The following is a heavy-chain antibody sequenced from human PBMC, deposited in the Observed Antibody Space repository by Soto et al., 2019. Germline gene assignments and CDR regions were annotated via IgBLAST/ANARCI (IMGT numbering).Heavy chain of an antibody. CDR3: ARDVPGFEYFDL. D-gene: IGHD3-9*01. Sequence: GGSLRLSCAASGFLFSYYAMHWVRQTPGRGPEWLALISFNGINTYYADSVKGRFTISRDNSKNTLYLQMSTLRAEDTAVYYCARDVPGFEYFDLWGQGTLVTVSS. CDR2: ISFNGINT. J-gene: IGHJ4*02. V-gene: IGHV3-30-3*01. CDR1: GFLFSYYA.